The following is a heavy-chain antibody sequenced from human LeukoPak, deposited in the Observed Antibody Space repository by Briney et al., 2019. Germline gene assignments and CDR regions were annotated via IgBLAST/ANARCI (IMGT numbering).Heavy chain of an antibody. CDR1: GFTFSSYW. Sequence: GGSLRLSCAASGFTFSSYWMSWVRQAPGKGLEWVANIKQDGSEKYYVDSVKGRFTISRDNAKNSLYLQMNSLRAEDTAVYYCARVGGRWLAYPFDYWGQGTLVTVSS. V-gene: IGHV3-7*03. CDR3: ARVGGRWLAYPFDY. J-gene: IGHJ4*02. CDR2: IKQDGSEK. D-gene: IGHD6-19*01.